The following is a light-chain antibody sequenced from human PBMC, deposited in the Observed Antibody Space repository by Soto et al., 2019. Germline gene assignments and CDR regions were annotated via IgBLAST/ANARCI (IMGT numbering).Light chain of an antibody. Sequence: QSALTQAASVSGSPGQSITISCTGASSDFGDHKSVSWYQHHPGKAPKLIIYEVNYRPSGVSSRFSGSRSGNTASLTISGLQAEDEADYYCSSYTRSNTWVFGGGTKVTVL. J-gene: IGLJ2*01. V-gene: IGLV2-14*01. CDR3: SSYTRSNTWV. CDR2: EVN. CDR1: SSDFGDHKS.